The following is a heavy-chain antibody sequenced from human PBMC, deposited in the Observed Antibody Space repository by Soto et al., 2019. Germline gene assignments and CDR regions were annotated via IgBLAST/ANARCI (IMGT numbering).Heavy chain of an antibody. CDR1: GFTFSAYW. J-gene: IGHJ4*02. CDR3: ARHSRTLPVY. V-gene: IGHV3-7*01. D-gene: IGHD2-21*02. Sequence: EVQVVESGGGLVQPGGSLRLSCVASGFTFSAYWMSWVRQAPGRGLEWVANINQDGSVEQYVDSMKGRFTISRDNAKNSLYLQMHSLRAEATAVYYCARHSRTLPVYWGQGTLVTVSS. CDR2: INQDGSVE.